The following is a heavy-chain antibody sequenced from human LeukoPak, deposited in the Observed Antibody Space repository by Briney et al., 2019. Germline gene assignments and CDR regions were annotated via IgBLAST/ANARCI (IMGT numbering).Heavy chain of an antibody. D-gene: IGHD4-17*01. CDR2: IYYSGST. Sequence: PSETLSLTCIVSGGSISSYYWSWIRQPPGKGLEWIGYIYYSGSTNYNPSLKSRVTISVDTSKNQFSLKLSSVTAADTAVYYCARHADTTVTAFDIWGQGTMVTVSS. J-gene: IGHJ3*02. V-gene: IGHV4-59*08. CDR3: ARHADTTVTAFDI. CDR1: GGSISSYY.